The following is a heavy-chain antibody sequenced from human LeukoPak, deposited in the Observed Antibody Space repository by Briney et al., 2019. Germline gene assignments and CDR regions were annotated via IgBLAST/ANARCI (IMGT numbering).Heavy chain of an antibody. J-gene: IGHJ5*02. CDR2: IWYDGSNK. CDR3: ARAEAPNLLPGDWFDP. Sequence: PGRSLRLSCAASGFTFSSYGMHWVRQAPGKGLEWVAVIWYDGSNKYYADSVKGRFTISRDNSKNTLYLQMNSLRAEDTAVYYCARAEAPNLLPGDWFDPWGQGTLVTVSS. CDR1: GFTFSSYG. V-gene: IGHV3-33*08.